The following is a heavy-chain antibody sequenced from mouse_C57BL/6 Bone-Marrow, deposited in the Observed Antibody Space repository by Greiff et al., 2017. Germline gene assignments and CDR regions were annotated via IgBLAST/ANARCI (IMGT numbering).Heavy chain of an antibody. CDR3: ARGYDYDNAMDY. CDR1: GYSFTDYN. CDR2: INPTYGTT. D-gene: IGHD2-4*01. Sequence: VQLQQSGPELVKPGASVKISCKASGYSFTDYNMNWVKQSHGKSLEWIGVINPTYGTTSYNTKFKGKATLTVDQSSSTAYMQLNSLTSEDSAVYYCARGYDYDNAMDYWGQGTSVTVSS. V-gene: IGHV1-39*01. J-gene: IGHJ4*01.